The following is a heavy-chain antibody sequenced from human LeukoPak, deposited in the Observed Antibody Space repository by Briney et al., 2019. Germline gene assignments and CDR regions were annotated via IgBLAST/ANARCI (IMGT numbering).Heavy chain of an antibody. CDR3: ASGIATQCRGSDS. CDR1: GITFSNFW. V-gene: IGHV3-7*01. Sequence: GGSLRLSCAASGITFSNFWMHWVRQAPGKGLEWVANIKEDGSQRNYVDSVKGRFTISRDNAKNSLYLQMNNLRAEYTAVDDCASGIATQCRGSDSWGQGTLVTVSS. J-gene: IGHJ4*02. D-gene: IGHD3-16*01. CDR2: IKEDGSQR.